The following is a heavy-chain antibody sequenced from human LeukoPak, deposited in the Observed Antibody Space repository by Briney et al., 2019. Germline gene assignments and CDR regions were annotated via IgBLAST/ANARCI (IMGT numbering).Heavy chain of an antibody. V-gene: IGHV4-31*03. D-gene: IGHD2-15*01. J-gene: IGHJ4*02. CDR1: GGSISSGGYY. CDR2: IYYSGST. Sequence: SQTLSLTCTVSGGSISSGGYYWSWIRQHPGKGLEWIGYIYYSGSTYYNPSLRSRLTISVDTSKNQFSLKLSSVTAADTAVYYCARGVVSLTPYYFDYWGQGTLVTV. CDR3: ARGVVSLTPYYFDY.